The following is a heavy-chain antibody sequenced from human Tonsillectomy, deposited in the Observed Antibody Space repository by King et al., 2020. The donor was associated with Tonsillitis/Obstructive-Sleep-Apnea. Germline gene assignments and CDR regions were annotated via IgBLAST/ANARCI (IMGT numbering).Heavy chain of an antibody. CDR1: GFTFSNYG. CDR2: ISFDGGNK. Sequence: VQLVESGGGVVQPGRSLRLSCAASGFTFSNYGMHWVRQAPGKGLEWVAFISFDGGNKYYADSVKGRFTISRDNSKNTLYLQMNSLRAEDTAVYYCAKYPAVPAAIYYYYYYGMDCGGGGTTITVSA. CDR3: AKYPAVPAAIYYYYYYGMDC. D-gene: IGHD2-2*02. V-gene: IGHV3-30*18. J-gene: IGHJ6*04.